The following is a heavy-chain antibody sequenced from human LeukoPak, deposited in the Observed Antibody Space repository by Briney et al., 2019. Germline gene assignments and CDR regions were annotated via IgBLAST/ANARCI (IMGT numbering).Heavy chain of an antibody. CDR3: AKVMSTGSYYYYYMDV. D-gene: IGHD2-2*01. Sequence: GGSLRLSCVASGFTFSIFAMSWVRQAPGKGLEWVSAIRDIGANTYYADSVKGRFTISRDNSKNTVYLQMNSLRAEDTAVYYCAKVMSTGSYYYYYMDVWGKGTTVTVSS. CDR2: IRDIGANT. J-gene: IGHJ6*03. V-gene: IGHV3-23*01. CDR1: GFTFSIFA.